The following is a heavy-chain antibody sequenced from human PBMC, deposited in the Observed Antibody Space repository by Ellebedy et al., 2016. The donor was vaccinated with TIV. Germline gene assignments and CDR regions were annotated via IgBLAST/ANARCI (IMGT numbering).Heavy chain of an antibody. V-gene: IGHV3-33*08. J-gene: IGHJ4*02. D-gene: IGHD3-10*01. CDR3: ARRGRDYYGSGSYGY. CDR1: GFTFSSYG. Sequence: PGGSLRLSCAASGFTFSSYGMHWVRQAPGKGLEWVAVIWYDGSNKYYADSVKGRFTISRDNSKNTLYLQMNSLRAEDTAVYYCARRGRDYYGSGSYGYWGQGTLVTVSS. CDR2: IWYDGSNK.